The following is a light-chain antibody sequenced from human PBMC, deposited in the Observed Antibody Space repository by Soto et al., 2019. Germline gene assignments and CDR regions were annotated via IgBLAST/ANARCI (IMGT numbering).Light chain of an antibody. CDR1: ALEKQY. J-gene: IGLJ1*01. V-gene: IGLV3-25*03. CDR3: QSADISGPYV. CDR2: KDS. Sequence: SYELTQPPSVSVSPGQTARIPCSGDALEKQYAYWYQQKPGHAPVLVIYKDSERPSGIPERFSGSSSGTTVTLTISGVQAEDEADYYCQSADISGPYVFGIGTKVTVL.